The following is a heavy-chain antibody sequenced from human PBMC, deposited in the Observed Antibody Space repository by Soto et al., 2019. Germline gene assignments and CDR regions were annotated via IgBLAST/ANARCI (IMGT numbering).Heavy chain of an antibody. CDR1: GGSFSGYY. V-gene: IGHV4-34*01. CDR3: ARMWGGWFDP. D-gene: IGHD3-16*01. Sequence: QVQLQQWGAGLLKPSETLSLTCAVYGGSFSGYYWSWIRQPPGKGLEWIAEINHSGSTNYNPSLKXXVXIXXDTSKNQFSLKLSSVTAADTAVYYCARMWGGWFDPWGQGTLVTVSS. J-gene: IGHJ5*02. CDR2: INHSGST.